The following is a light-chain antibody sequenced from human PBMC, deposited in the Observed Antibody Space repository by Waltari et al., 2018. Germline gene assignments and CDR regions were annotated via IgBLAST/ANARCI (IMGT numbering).Light chain of an antibody. J-gene: IGKJ3*01. CDR3: QHRGHWPPDAT. CDR2: DTS. Sequence: ELVLTQSPATLSLSPGERATLSCRASQSVRGYIAWDQQKPGQAPRLLIYDTSNRATGLPARFSGSGSGTDFTLTISSLEPEDFAVYYCQHRGHWPPDATFGPGTKVDIK. CDR1: QSVRGY. V-gene: IGKV3-11*01.